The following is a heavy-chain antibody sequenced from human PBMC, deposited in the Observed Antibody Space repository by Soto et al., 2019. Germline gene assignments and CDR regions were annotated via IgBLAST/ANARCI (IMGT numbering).Heavy chain of an antibody. V-gene: IGHV4-38-2*01. J-gene: IGHJ6*02. Sequence: SETLSLTCAVSGYSISSGYYWGWIRQPPGKGLEWIGSIYHSGSTYYNPSLKSRVTISVDTSKNQFSLKLSSVTAADTAVYYCARGARGLRYFDWLPNYYGMDVWGQGTTVTV. D-gene: IGHD3-9*01. CDR1: GYSISSGYY. CDR3: ARGARGLRYFDWLPNYYGMDV. CDR2: IYHSGST.